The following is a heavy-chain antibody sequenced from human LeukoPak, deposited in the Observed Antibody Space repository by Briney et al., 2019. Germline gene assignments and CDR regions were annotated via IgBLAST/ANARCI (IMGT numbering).Heavy chain of an antibody. Sequence: PSETLSLTCTGSGGSISSYYWSWIRQPPGKGLEWIGYIYYSGSTNYNPSLKSRVTISVDTSKDQFSLKLSSVTTADTAVYYCARYYYDNSGSIYAFDIWGQGTMVTVSS. D-gene: IGHD3-22*01. CDR1: GGSISSYY. CDR2: IYYSGST. J-gene: IGHJ3*02. CDR3: ARYYYDNSGSIYAFDI. V-gene: IGHV4-59*01.